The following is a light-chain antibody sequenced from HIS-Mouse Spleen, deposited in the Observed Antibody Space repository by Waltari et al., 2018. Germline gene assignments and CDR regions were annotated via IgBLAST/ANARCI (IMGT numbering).Light chain of an antibody. Sequence: QSALTQPPSASGSPGQSVTISCTGTSSDVGGYNYVSWYQQHPGKAPKLMIYEVSKRPSGGPDRFPGSKPGNTASLTVSGLQAEDEADYYCSSYAGSNNYVFGTGTKVTVL. CDR1: SSDVGGYNY. J-gene: IGLJ1*01. V-gene: IGLV2-8*01. CDR3: SSYAGSNNYV. CDR2: EVS.